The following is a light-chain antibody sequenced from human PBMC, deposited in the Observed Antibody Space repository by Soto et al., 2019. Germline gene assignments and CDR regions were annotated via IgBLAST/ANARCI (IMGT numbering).Light chain of an antibody. J-gene: IGLJ1*01. Sequence: QSVLTQPPSASESPGQSVTISCTGTSSDVGGYNYVSWYQQHPGKAPKLMIYEVSERPSGVPDRFSGSKSSNTASLTVSGLQAEDEADYYCSSYAGSNNFVFGTGTRSPS. CDR1: SSDVGGYNY. CDR2: EVS. V-gene: IGLV2-8*01. CDR3: SSYAGSNNFV.